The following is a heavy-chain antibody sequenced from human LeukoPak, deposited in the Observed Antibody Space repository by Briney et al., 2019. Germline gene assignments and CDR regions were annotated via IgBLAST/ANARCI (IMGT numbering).Heavy chain of an antibody. J-gene: IGHJ4*02. CDR1: GFTFSSYA. Sequence: GGSLRLSCAASGFTFSSYAMSWVRQAPGKGLGWVSAISGSGGSTYYADSVKGRFTISRDNSKNTLYLQMNSLRAEDTAVYYCAKDWTSGITIFAGGQGTLVTVSS. CDR3: AKDWTSGITIFA. V-gene: IGHV3-23*01. CDR2: ISGSGGST. D-gene: IGHD3-3*01.